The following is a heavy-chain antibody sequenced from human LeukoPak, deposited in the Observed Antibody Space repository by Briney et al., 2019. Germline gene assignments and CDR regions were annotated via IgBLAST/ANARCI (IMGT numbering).Heavy chain of an antibody. CDR1: GGSFSGYY. CDR3: ARLPNYYGSGLGRAFDI. J-gene: IGHJ3*02. CDR2: INHSGST. Sequence: SETLSLTCAVYGGSFSGYYWSWIRQPPGKGLEWIGEINHSGSTNYNPSLKSRVTISVDTSKNQFSLKLSSVTAADTAVYYCARLPNYYGSGLGRAFDIWGQGTMVTVSS. V-gene: IGHV4-34*01. D-gene: IGHD3-10*01.